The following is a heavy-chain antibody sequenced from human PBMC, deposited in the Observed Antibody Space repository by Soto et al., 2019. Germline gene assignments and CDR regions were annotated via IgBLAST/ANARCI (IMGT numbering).Heavy chain of an antibody. CDR2: IWYDGSNK. J-gene: IGHJ4*02. V-gene: IGHV3-33*01. Sequence: GGSLRLSCAASGFTFSSYGMHWVRQAPGKGLEWVAVIWYDGSNKYYADSVKGRFTISRDNSKNTLYLQMNSLRAEDTAVYYCARDHTRSWYARGSFDYWGQGTLVTVSS. CDR3: ARDHTRSWYARGSFDY. D-gene: IGHD6-13*01. CDR1: GFTFSSYG.